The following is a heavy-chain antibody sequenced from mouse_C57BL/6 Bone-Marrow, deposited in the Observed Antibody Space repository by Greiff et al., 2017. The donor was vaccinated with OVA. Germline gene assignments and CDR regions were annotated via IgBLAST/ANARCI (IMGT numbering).Heavy chain of an antibody. CDR1: GFTFSDFY. D-gene: IGHD1-1*01. J-gene: IGHJ4*01. CDR3: ARDGRYYGSGAMDY. CDR2: SRPKANGYTS. Sequence: EVMLVESGGGLVQSGRSLRLSCATSGFTFSDFYMDWVRQAPGKGLEWIAASRPKANGYTSEYSASVKGRFIVSRDTSQTILYLQMDALRAEDTAMYDCARDGRYYGSGAMDYWGQGTSVTVSS. V-gene: IGHV7-1*01.